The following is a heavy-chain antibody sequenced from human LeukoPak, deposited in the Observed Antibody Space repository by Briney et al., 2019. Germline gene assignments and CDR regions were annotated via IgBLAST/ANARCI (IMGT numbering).Heavy chain of an antibody. D-gene: IGHD4-23*01. CDR1: GGSISSSSYY. CDR3: AKDGPYGYGGNSPQGHYFDY. J-gene: IGHJ4*02. CDR2: IYYSGKT. V-gene: IGHV4-39*07. Sequence: SETLSLTCTVSGGSISSSSYYWGWIRQPPGKGLEWIGSIYYSGKTYYNPSLKSRVTISVDTSKNQFSLKLSSVTAADTAVYYCAKDGPYGYGGNSPQGHYFDYWGQGTLVTVSS.